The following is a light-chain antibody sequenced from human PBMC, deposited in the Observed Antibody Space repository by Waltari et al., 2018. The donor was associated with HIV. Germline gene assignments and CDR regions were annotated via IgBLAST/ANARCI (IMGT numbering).Light chain of an antibody. CDR3: AAWDDSLSGLV. CDR1: SSNIGSNY. V-gene: IGLV1-47*01. J-gene: IGLJ3*02. CDR2: RNN. Sequence: QSVLTQPPSASGTPGQRVTISCSGSSSNIGSNYVYWYQQLPGTAPQLLIYRNNQRPSGVPDRFSGSNSGTSASLAISGLRSEDETNYYCAAWDDSLSGLVFGGGTKLTVL.